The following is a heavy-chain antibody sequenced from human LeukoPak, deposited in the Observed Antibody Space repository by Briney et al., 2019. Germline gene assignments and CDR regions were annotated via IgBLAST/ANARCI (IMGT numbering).Heavy chain of an antibody. CDR2: IRYDGSNK. CDR1: GFTFSSYG. J-gene: IGHJ6*03. V-gene: IGHV3-30*02. Sequence: PGGSLRLSCAASGFTFSSYGMHWVRQAPGKGLEWVAFIRYDGSNKYYADSVKGRFTISRDNSKNTLYLQMNSLRAEDTAVYYCAKDSGRSSIQLWLYYMDVWGKGTTVTISS. CDR3: AKDSGRSSIQLWLYYMDV. D-gene: IGHD5-18*01.